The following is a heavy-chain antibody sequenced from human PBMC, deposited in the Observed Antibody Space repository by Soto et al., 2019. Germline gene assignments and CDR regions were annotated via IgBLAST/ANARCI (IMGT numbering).Heavy chain of an antibody. V-gene: IGHV2-5*02. CDR2: IDWDDDQ. CDR1: GFSIITSAVG. Sequence: QITLKESGPALVKATQPLTLTCTFSGFSIITSAVGVGWIRQPPGKALEWLALIDWDDDQHFSLSLKSRVTITKYTSKNQVVLTMTDMDPVDTATYDCAHSGFSHGGIDYWGQGTLVTVSS. J-gene: IGHJ4*02. CDR3: AHSGFSHGGIDY. D-gene: IGHD5-18*01.